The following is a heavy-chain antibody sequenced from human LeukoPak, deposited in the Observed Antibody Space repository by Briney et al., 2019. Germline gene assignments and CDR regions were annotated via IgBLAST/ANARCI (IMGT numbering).Heavy chain of an antibody. J-gene: IGHJ6*02. CDR1: GFTFSGSA. CDR3: TRPLNPNYYYGMDV. V-gene: IGHV3-73*01. Sequence: GGSLRLSCAASGFTFSGSAMHWVRQASGKGLEWVGRIRSKANSYATAYAASVKGRFTISRDDSKNTAYLQMNCLKTEDTAVYYCTRPLNPNYYYGMDVWGQGTTVTVSS. CDR2: IRSKANSYAT.